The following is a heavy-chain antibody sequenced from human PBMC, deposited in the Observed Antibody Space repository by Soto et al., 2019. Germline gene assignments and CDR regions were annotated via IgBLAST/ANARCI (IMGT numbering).Heavy chain of an antibody. CDR1: GFTFSSYS. J-gene: IGHJ6*02. Sequence: HPGGSLRLSCAASGFTFSSYSMNWVRQAPGKGLEWVSYFSSSSSTIYYADSVKGRFTISRDNAKNSLYLQMNSLRDEDTAVYYCARDLLFIWAPGTRYGMDVWGQGTTVTVSS. CDR2: FSSSSSTI. CDR3: ARDLLFIWAPGTRYGMDV. V-gene: IGHV3-48*02. D-gene: IGHD1-1*01.